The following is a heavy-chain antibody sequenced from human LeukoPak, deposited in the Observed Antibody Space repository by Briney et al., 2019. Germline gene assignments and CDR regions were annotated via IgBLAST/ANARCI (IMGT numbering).Heavy chain of an antibody. CDR2: VNPNSDGT. Sequence: ASVKVSCKASVYTFTDHYIHWVRQAPGQGLEWMGWVNPNSDGTNSAQKFQDRLTMTRDTSISTVYLDLSRLRSDDTAVYFCARGHRGSYSGHSYSGIDVWGQGTTVIVSS. CDR1: VYTFTDHY. J-gene: IGHJ6*02. V-gene: IGHV1-2*02. CDR3: ARGHRGSYSGHSYSGIDV. D-gene: IGHD1-26*01.